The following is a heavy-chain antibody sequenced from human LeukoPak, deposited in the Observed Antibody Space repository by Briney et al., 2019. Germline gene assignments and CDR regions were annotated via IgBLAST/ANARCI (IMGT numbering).Heavy chain of an antibody. Sequence: AASVKVSCKASGYTFTDYYMHWVRQAPGQGLEWMGWINPNSGGTNYAQKFQGRVTMTRDTSISTAYMELSRLRSDDTAVYYCARGYRSSTSCYEGYWGQGTLVTVSS. J-gene: IGHJ4*02. D-gene: IGHD2-2*01. V-gene: IGHV1-2*02. CDR1: GYTFTDYY. CDR2: INPNSGGT. CDR3: ARGYRSSTSCYEGY.